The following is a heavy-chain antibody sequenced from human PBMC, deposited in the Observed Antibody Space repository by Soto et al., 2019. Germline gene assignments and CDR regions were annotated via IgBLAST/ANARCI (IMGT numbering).Heavy chain of an antibody. CDR3: AREETAWPLAYGLDV. V-gene: IGHV3-21*01. CDR2: IGTRSDI. J-gene: IGHJ6*02. D-gene: IGHD2-21*02. Sequence: PGGSLRLSCAASGFTFSTYSMHWVRQAPGKGLEWVSSIGTRSDIYYADSVKGRFTISRDNAKNSLSLQMNSLRAEDTGVYYCAREETAWPLAYGLDVWGQGTTVPVSS. CDR1: GFTFSTYS.